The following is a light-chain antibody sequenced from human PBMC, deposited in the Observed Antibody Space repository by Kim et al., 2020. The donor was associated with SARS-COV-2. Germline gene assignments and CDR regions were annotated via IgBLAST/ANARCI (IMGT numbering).Light chain of an antibody. CDR1: STDVGSYTL. CDR3: CSYAGSRIF. V-gene: IGLV2-23*02. Sequence: GQSITISCTGTSTDVGSYTLVSWYQQHPGKAPKLMIFEVSKRPSGISDRFSASKSGNTASLTISGLQAEDEADYYCCSYAGSRIFFGGGTQLTVL. J-gene: IGLJ2*01. CDR2: EVS.